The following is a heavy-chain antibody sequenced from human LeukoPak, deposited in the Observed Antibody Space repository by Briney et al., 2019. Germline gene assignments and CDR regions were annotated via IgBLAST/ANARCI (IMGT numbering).Heavy chain of an antibody. CDR2: MKQDGREK. Sequence: GGSLRLSCTASGFVFSNSWMSWVRQAPGRGLEWVANMKQDGREKYYVDSVKGRFTISRDNSKNTLYLQMNSLESEDTAVYYCAKDRWGAVASFDYWGQGTLVTVSS. J-gene: IGHJ4*02. CDR1: GFVFSNSW. V-gene: IGHV3-7*01. CDR3: AKDRWGAVASFDY. D-gene: IGHD6-19*01.